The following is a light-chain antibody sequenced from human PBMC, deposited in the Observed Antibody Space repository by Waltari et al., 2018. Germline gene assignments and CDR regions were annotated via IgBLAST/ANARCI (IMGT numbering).Light chain of an antibody. CDR3: MQALQTPRI. V-gene: IGKV2-28*01. CDR1: QGLLHSDGSNY. J-gene: IGKJ2*02. Sequence: VGTQSPLALPDPPGEPASISCRSSQGLLHSDGSNYWDWYRQKRGQSPQLLIYLGSNRAEWGHDRFSGGGSGIDFTLKFSSVEAEDVGVHYGMQALQTPRIFGPGTKREIK. CDR2: LGS.